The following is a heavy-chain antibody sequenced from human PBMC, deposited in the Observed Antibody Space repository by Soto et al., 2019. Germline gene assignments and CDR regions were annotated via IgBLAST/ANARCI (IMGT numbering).Heavy chain of an antibody. CDR3: ARDVTQAGYYSYYFDY. D-gene: IGHD3-22*01. Sequence: QVQLQESGPGLVEPSQTLSLTCTVSGGSISSGDYYWSWIRQPPGKGLEWIGYIYYSGSTYYNPSLKSRVTISVDTSKNQFSLKLSSVTAADTALYYCARDVTQAGYYSYYFDYWGQGTLVTVSS. V-gene: IGHV4-30-4*01. CDR1: GGSISSGDYY. J-gene: IGHJ4*02. CDR2: IYYSGST.